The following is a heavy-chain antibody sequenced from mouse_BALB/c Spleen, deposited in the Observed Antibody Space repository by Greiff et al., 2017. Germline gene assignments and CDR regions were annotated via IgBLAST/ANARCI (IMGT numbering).Heavy chain of an antibody. V-gene: IGHV2-4-1*01. J-gene: IGHJ4*01. CDR2: IWGDGST. D-gene: IGHD2-1*01. Sequence: VQLQQSGPGLVQPSQSLSITCTVSGFSLTSYGVHWVRQSPGKGLEWLGMIWGDGSTDYNSALKSRLSISKDNSKSQVFLKMNSLQTDDTARYYCARDGNFYAMDYWGQGTSVTVSS. CDR3: ARDGNFYAMDY. CDR1: GFSLTSYG.